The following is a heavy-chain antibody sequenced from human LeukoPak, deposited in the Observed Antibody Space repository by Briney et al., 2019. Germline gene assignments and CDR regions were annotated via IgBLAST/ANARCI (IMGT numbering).Heavy chain of an antibody. CDR2: VKPDGTEK. CDR1: GFTFSNYW. Sequence: GGSLRLSCAASGFTFSNYWMSWVRQAPGKGLEWVANVKPDGTEKYYVDSVKGRFTISRDNAKNTLYLQMNSLRADDTAVYYCARGGGYSYGYNDYWSQGTLVTVSS. D-gene: IGHD5-18*01. CDR3: ARGGGYSYGYNDY. V-gene: IGHV3-7*04. J-gene: IGHJ4*02.